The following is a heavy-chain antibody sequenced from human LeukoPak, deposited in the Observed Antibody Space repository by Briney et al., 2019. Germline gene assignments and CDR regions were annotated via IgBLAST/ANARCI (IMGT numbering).Heavy chain of an antibody. J-gene: IGHJ5*02. Sequence: GGSLRLSCAASGFTVCVNYMTWVRQAPGKGLECVSRISDRGGGASHTDSVKGRFHISRDNSKNNLYMQINNVRADDTALYYCAKGSGINHYNWFDPWGQGTLVTVSS. CDR3: AKGSGINHYNWFDP. CDR2: ISDRGGGA. D-gene: IGHD6-13*01. CDR1: GFTVCVNY. V-gene: IGHV3-23*01.